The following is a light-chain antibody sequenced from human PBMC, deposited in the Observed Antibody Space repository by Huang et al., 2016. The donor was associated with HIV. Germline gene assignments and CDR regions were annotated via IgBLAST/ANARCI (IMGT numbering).Light chain of an antibody. CDR3: RQTYSYPHT. CDR2: AAS. V-gene: IGKV1-39*01. CDR1: QTISRY. J-gene: IGKJ2*01. Sequence: DIQMTQSPSSLSASVGDRITITCRASQTISRYLNWYQHQPGKAPKLLIFAASSLQSGVPSRFSGSGSETDFTLTITSLQREDFATYYCRQTYSYPHTFGQGTTLEIK.